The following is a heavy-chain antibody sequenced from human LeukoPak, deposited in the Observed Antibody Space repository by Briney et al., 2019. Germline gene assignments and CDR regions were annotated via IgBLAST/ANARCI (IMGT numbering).Heavy chain of an antibody. CDR2: IIPIFGTA. Sequence: SVKVSCKASGGTFSSYAISWVRQAPGQGLEWMGGIIPIFGTANYAQKFQGRVTITADESTSTAYMELSSLRSEDTAVYYCACGLPPSYYYYYGMDVWGQGTTVTVSS. J-gene: IGHJ6*02. V-gene: IGHV1-69*13. CDR3: ACGLPPSYYYYYGMDV. D-gene: IGHD5-12*01. CDR1: GGTFSSYA.